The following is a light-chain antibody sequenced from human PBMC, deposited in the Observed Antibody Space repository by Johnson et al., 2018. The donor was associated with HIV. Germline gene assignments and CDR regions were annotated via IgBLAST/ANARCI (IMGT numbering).Light chain of an antibody. V-gene: IGLV1-51*02. Sequence: QSVLTQPPSVSAAPGQKVTISCSGSSSNIGNNYVSWYQQLPGTAPKLLIYENNKRPSGIPDRFSGSKSGTSATLGITGLQTGGEADYYCGTWDSSLSVFYVFGTGTKVTAL. CDR1: SSNIGNNY. CDR3: GTWDSSLSVFYV. J-gene: IGLJ1*01. CDR2: ENN.